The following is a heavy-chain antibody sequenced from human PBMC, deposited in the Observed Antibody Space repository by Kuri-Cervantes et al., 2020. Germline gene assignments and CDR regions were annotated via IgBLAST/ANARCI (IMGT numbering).Heavy chain of an antibody. CDR3: ARERVVAVTRNSLPYFDY. Sequence: ASVKVSCKASGYTFTSYAMHWVRQAPGRRLEWMGWSNAGNGNTKYSQEFQGRVTITADESTSTAYMELSSLRSEDTAVYYCARERVVAVTRNSLPYFDYWGQGTLVTVSS. D-gene: IGHD4-11*01. CDR1: GYTFTSYA. CDR2: SNAGNGNT. V-gene: IGHV1-3*02. J-gene: IGHJ4*02.